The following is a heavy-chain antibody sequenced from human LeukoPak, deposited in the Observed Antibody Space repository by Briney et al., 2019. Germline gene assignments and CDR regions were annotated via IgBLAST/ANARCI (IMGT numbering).Heavy chain of an antibody. D-gene: IGHD3-22*01. Sequence: GGSLRLSCAASGFTFSSYWMSWVRQAPGKGLEWVANIKRDGSEKYYVDSVKGRFTISRDNAKNSLYLQMNSLRAEDTAVYYCARVRWYCYDSSGYYSPCYFDYWGQGTLVTVSS. CDR2: IKRDGSEK. V-gene: IGHV3-7*03. CDR1: GFTFSSYW. CDR3: ARVRWYCYDSSGYYSPCYFDY. J-gene: IGHJ4*02.